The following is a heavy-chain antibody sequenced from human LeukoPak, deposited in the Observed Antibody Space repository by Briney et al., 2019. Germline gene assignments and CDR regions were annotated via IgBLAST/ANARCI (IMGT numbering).Heavy chain of an antibody. CDR3: ARVRGLYCFDY. CDR2: TFHSGST. Sequence: PSETLSLTCAVSGYSISSGYSWGWIRQPPGKGLDWIGSTFHSGSTYYNPSLTSRVTISVDTSTHQFSLKLSSVTAADTAVYYCARVRGLYCFDYWGQGTLVTVSS. J-gene: IGHJ4*02. V-gene: IGHV4-38-2*01. CDR1: GYSISSGYS. D-gene: IGHD2-15*01.